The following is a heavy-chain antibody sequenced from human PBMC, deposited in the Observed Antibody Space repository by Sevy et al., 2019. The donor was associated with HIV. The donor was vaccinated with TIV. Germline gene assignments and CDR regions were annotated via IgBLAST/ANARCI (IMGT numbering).Heavy chain of an antibody. CDR3: AKGGPNSGYDYYFDY. CDR2: IWYDGSKI. Sequence: GGSLRLSCAASGFTFSNYAMHWVRQAPGKGLAWVARIWYDGSKIFYADSVKGRVTISRDNSDCTLYLQMNSLRAEDTDLYHCAKGGPNSGYDYYFDYWGQGTLVTVSS. J-gene: IGHJ4*02. CDR1: GFTFSNYA. D-gene: IGHD5-12*01. V-gene: IGHV3-33*06.